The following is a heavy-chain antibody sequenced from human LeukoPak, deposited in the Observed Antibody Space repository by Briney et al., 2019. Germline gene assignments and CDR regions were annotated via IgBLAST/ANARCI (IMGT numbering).Heavy chain of an antibody. D-gene: IGHD6-19*01. V-gene: IGHV3-23*01. CDR3: GKDGGQYSSGPEFDP. CDR1: GIVFSNTA. J-gene: IGHJ5*02. Sequence: GGSLRLSCAASGIVFSNTAMNWARQSPGRGLEWVSAIRGGGERTFYADSVTGRFTISRDNSKNMVYLQMNSLRADDTAIYYCGKDGGQYSSGPEFDPRGQGALVTVSS. CDR2: IRGGGERT.